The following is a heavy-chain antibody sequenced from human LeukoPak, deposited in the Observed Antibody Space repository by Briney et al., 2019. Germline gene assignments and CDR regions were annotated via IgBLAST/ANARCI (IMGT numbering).Heavy chain of an antibody. CDR2: ISGSGNAI. J-gene: IGHJ4*02. CDR1: GFSFSSYS. D-gene: IGHD2-2*01. CDR3: ARDYLYAFGY. V-gene: IGHV3-48*01. Sequence: GGSLRLSCAASGFSFSSYSMNWVRQAPGKGLEWVSYISGSGNAIHYTDSVKGRFTISRDNAKNALYLQMNSLRAEDTAVYFCARDYLYAFGYWGQGTLVTVSS.